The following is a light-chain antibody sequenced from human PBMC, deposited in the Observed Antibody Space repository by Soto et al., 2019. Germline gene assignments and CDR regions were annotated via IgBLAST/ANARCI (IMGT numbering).Light chain of an antibody. CDR3: HQYYTWPRT. CDR2: DAS. CDR1: QSAGNF. Sequence: EIVMTQSPSTLSVSPGETASLSCRASQSAGNFLAWYQQKPGQAPRLLIYDASNRATGIPARFSGSGSGTEFTLTISSLQSEDIAVYYCHQYYTWPRTFGQGTKVDIK. J-gene: IGKJ1*01. V-gene: IGKV3D-15*01.